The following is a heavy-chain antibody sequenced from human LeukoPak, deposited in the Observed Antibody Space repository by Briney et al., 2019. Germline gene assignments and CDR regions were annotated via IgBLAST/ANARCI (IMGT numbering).Heavy chain of an antibody. CDR2: ILYDGSNK. Sequence: GGSLRLSCAASEFTFSKFGMHWVRQAPGQGLEWVAFILYDGSNKYYADSVKGRFSISRDSSKNILYLQMNSLRAEDTAVYYCAKDRCSNGVGCYYYYMDVWGKGTTVTISS. V-gene: IGHV3-30*02. CDR1: EFTFSKFG. CDR3: AKDRCSNGVGCYYYYMDV. J-gene: IGHJ6*03. D-gene: IGHD2-8*01.